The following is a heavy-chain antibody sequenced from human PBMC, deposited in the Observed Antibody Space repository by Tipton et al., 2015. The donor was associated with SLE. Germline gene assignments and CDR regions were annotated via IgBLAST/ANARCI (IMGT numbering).Heavy chain of an antibody. Sequence: TLSLTCTVSGGSISSSSYYWGWIRQPPGKGLEWIGYIYYSGSTNYNPSLKSRVTISVDTSKNQFSLKLSSVTAADTAVYYCARDLGYYMDVWGKGTTVTVSS. D-gene: IGHD7-27*01. CDR1: GGSISSSSYY. V-gene: IGHV4-39*07. CDR3: ARDLGYYMDV. J-gene: IGHJ6*03. CDR2: IYYSGST.